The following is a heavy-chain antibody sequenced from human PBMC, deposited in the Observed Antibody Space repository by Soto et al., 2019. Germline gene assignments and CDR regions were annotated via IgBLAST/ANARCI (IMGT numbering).Heavy chain of an antibody. CDR2: ISGYNGDT. Sequence: QVQIVQSGAEVKKPGASVKVSCKASGYTFTNYGIHWVRQAPGQGPDWIGWISGYNGDTKYPQTLQGRVTMTTDTSTSTAYMELKSLISDDTAVYYCARGGSSWSAEYYQLWGQGTLVIVSS. CDR1: GYTFTNYG. D-gene: IGHD6-13*01. J-gene: IGHJ1*01. V-gene: IGHV1-18*04. CDR3: ARGGSSWSAEYYQL.